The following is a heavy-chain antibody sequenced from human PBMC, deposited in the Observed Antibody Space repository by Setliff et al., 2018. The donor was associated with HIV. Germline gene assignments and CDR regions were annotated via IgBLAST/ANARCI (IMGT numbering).Heavy chain of an antibody. CDR3: AKDTVSGSYYRRAFDI. CDR1: GGIFSTYP. D-gene: IGHD1-26*01. J-gene: IGHJ3*02. V-gene: IGHV1-69*10. CDR2: IITVLGIS. Sequence: SVKVSCKASGGIFSTYPISWVRQAPGQGLEWMGGIITVLGISNYAQRFQGRVTITADESTSTVYMELSSLRSEDTAIYYCAKDTVSGSYYRRAFDIWGQGTRVTVSS.